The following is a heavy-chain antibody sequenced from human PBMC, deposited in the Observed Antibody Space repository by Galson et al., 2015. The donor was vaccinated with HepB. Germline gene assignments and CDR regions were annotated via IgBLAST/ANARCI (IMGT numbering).Heavy chain of an antibody. V-gene: IGHV3-48*01. Sequence: SLRLSCAASGLSFSTYSMNWVRQAPGKGLEWVSYISSTSSIIYYSESVKGRFTISRDNAKDSLYLQMDSLRAEDTAVYFCARAAAERLGIGFDPWGQGTLVTVSS. D-gene: IGHD6-13*01. CDR3: ARAAAERLGIGFDP. J-gene: IGHJ5*02. CDR2: ISSTSSII. CDR1: GLSFSTYS.